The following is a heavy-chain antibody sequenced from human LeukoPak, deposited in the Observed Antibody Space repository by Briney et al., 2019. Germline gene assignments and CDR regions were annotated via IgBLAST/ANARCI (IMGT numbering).Heavy chain of an antibody. CDR1: GYTFTAYY. J-gene: IGHJ4*01. Sequence: ASVKVSCKASGYTFTAYYMHWVRQAPGQGLEWMGWINPNSGGTNYVQKFQGRVAMTTDTSIGTAYMELSRLRSDDTAVYYCARVQSRIGSSFDYWGHGTLVTVSS. V-gene: IGHV1-2*02. CDR2: INPNSGGT. D-gene: IGHD2-15*01. CDR3: ARVQSRIGSSFDY.